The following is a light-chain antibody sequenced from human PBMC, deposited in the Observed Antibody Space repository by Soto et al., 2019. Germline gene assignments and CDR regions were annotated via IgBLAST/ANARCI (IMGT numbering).Light chain of an antibody. J-gene: IGKJ4*01. CDR1: QSVSSSY. CDR3: QQDGSSLLT. V-gene: IGKV3-20*01. CDR2: GAS. Sequence: EIVLTQSPGTLSLSPGERATLSCRTTQSVSSSYLAWYQQNPGQAPRLLIYGASSRATGIPDRFSGSGSGTDFTLTISRLEPEDFALYFCQQDGSSLLTFGGVTKVDIK.